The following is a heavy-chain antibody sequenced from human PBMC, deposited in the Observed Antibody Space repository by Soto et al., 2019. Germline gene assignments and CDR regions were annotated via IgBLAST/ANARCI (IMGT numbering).Heavy chain of an antibody. CDR3: ARGRILVVPAPILT. V-gene: IGHV4-61*01. D-gene: IGHD2-2*01. Sequence: SETLSLTCTVSGGSVSSGNDYWSWIRQPPGKGLEWIGYISFSGSINYNPSLKSRVSISAGTSKNQFSLKVNSATAADTAVYYCARGRILVVPAPILTWGQGTLVTVSS. CDR1: GGSVSSGNDY. J-gene: IGHJ5*02. CDR2: ISFSGSI.